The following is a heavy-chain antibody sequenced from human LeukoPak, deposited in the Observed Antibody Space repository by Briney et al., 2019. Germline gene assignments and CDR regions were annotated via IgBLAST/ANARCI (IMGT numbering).Heavy chain of an antibody. CDR2: ISHSGTT. CDR3: ARGRLTEYSSLLFDY. J-gene: IGHJ4*02. Sequence: SEILSLTCAVYGGSLNGYYWSWIRQPPGKGLEWIGEISHSGTTYYNPTLKSRVTVSVDTTKNQFSLKLSSVTAADTAVYYCARGRLTEYSSLLFDYWGQGALVTVSS. D-gene: IGHD6-13*01. CDR1: GGSLNGYY. V-gene: IGHV4-34*01.